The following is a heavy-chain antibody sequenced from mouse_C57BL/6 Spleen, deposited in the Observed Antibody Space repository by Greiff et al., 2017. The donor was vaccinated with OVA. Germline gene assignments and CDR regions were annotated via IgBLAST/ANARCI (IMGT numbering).Heavy chain of an antibody. V-gene: IGHV3-6*01. D-gene: IGHD1-1*01. J-gene: IGHJ1*03. CDR3: ARGHGSTHWYFDV. Sequence: EVQLQESGPGLVKPSQSLSLTCSVTGYSITSGYYWNWIRQFPGNKLEWMGYISYDGSNNYNPSLKNRISITRDTSKNQFFLKLNSVTTEDTATYYCARGHGSTHWYFDVWGTGTTVTVSS. CDR1: GYSITSGYY. CDR2: ISYDGSN.